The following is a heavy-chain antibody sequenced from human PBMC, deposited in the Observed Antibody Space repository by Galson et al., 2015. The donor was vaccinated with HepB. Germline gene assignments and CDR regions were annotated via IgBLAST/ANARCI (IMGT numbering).Heavy chain of an antibody. CDR1: GFTFSRYG. CDR3: AKSDGYCSGGSCDDYFDY. V-gene: IGHV3-23*01. D-gene: IGHD2-15*01. J-gene: IGHJ4*02. Sequence: SLRLSCAASGFTFSRYGMSWVRQPPGKGLEWVSAITGSGDTTYYADSVKGRFTISRDNSKNTLYLQMNSLRAEDTAMYYCAKSDGYCSGGSCDDYFDYWGQGTLVTVSS. CDR2: ITGSGDTT.